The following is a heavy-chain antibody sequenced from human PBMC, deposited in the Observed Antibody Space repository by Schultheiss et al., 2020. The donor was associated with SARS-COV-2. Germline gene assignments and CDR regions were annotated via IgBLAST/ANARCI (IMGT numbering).Heavy chain of an antibody. CDR1: GGSISSGGYY. CDR2: IYYSGST. V-gene: IGHV4-61*08. D-gene: IGHD3/OR15-3a*01. J-gene: IGHJ4*02. CDR3: ARHGLGYPYYFDY. Sequence: SETLSLTCTVSGGSISSGGYYWSWIRQHPGKGLEWIGYIYYSGSTNYNPSLKSRVTISVDTSKNQFSLKLSSVTAADTAVYYCARHGLGYPYYFDYWGQGTLVTVSS.